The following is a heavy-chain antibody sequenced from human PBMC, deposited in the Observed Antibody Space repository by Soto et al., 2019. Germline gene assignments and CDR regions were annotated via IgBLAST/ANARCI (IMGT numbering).Heavy chain of an antibody. CDR3: ARHDGSSGWYYFDY. Sequence: VESLKISCKASGYRFTSYWICCFLQLPGKGLEWMGIIYPGDSDTRYSPSFQGQVTISADKSSSTAYLQWSSLKASDTALYYCARHDGSSGWYYFDYWGQGTLVTVS. CDR2: IYPGDSDT. V-gene: IGHV5-51*01. D-gene: IGHD6-19*01. J-gene: IGHJ4*02. CDR1: GYRFTSYW.